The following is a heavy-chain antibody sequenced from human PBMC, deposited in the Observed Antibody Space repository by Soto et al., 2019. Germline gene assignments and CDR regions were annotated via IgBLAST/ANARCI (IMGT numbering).Heavy chain of an antibody. V-gene: IGHV1-3*01. CDR1: GFTFSDNL. CDR2: LNPDTGNT. Sequence: QVQLVQSGAELKKPGASVNISCTASGFTFSDNLINWVRQAPGQGLEWMGWLNPDTGNTRYSETFQGRVTISRHPSASIAYLELSDLEKEDTALYFCARDRPSVGPRANDGCEVWGPAPRITVSS. J-gene: IGHJ3*01. D-gene: IGHD2-2*01. CDR3: ARDRPSVGPRANDGCEV.